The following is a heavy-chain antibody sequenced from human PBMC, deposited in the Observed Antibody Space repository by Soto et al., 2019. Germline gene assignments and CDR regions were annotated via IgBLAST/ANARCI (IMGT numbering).Heavy chain of an antibody. Sequence: EVQVVESGGALVQPGGSLRLSCAASGFTFSNYWIHWVGQVPGEGLVWVSSINNDGSRTWYADSVRGRIAMSRDNARNLVSLQMNSLRAEDTAVYYCGTTFEYWGQGALVTVSS. CDR2: INNDGSRT. D-gene: IGHD1-26*01. CDR3: GTTFEY. J-gene: IGHJ4*02. V-gene: IGHV3-74*01. CDR1: GFTFSNYW.